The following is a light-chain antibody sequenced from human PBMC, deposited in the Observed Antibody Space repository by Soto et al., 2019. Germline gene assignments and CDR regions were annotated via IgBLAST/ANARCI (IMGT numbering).Light chain of an antibody. Sequence: IQMTQSPSSLSASVGDRVTITCRASQSISGWLAWYQQRPGRAPKLLIYDASTLESGVPSRFSGSGSGTEFTLTISSLQPDDFATYYCQQYNTYSWTFGQGTKVDIK. V-gene: IGKV1-5*01. J-gene: IGKJ1*01. CDR1: QSISGW. CDR2: DAS. CDR3: QQYNTYSWT.